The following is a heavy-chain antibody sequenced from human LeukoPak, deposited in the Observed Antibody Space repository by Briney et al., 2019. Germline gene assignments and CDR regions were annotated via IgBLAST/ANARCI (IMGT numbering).Heavy chain of an antibody. CDR2: INHSGST. CDR3: ARGGLGSSLSPLFFYYYYYMDV. Sequence: SETLSLSCTVSGGSITSNSYYWGWIRQPPGKGLEWIGEINHSGSTNYNPSLKSRVTISVDTSKNQFSLKLSSVTAADTAVYYCARGGLGSSLSPLFFYYYYYMDVWGKGTTVTVSS. V-gene: IGHV4-39*07. D-gene: IGHD6-13*01. J-gene: IGHJ6*03. CDR1: GGSITSNSYY.